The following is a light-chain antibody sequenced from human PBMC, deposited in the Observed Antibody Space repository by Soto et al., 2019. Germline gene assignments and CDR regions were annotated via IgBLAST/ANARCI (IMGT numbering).Light chain of an antibody. J-gene: IGLJ1*01. CDR3: CSYTTSNTRQIV. CDR1: SSGVGGYNY. CDR2: GGS. V-gene: IGLV2-14*03. Sequence: QSALTQPASVSGSPGQSSTISCTGTSSGVGGYNYVSWYQHHSGKAPKVMIYGGSNRPSGVSNRFSGSKSGNTASQTISGHQAEDEADYYCCSYTTSNTRQIVFGTGTKLT.